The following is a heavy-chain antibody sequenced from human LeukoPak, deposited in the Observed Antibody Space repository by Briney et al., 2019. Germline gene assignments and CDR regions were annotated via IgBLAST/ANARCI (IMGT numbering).Heavy chain of an antibody. V-gene: IGHV3-7*05. D-gene: IGHD6-19*01. CDR1: GYTFTSYW. CDR3: ARGDGSGWYAY. CDR2: IADDGSQK. Sequence: PGGSLKLSCVAPGYTFTSYWMLWGRQAPGKGLEYVANIADDGSQKNYVDYVRGRVTVSRDNAKNSLYLEMNSLRAEDTAVYYCARGDGSGWYAYWGQGVLVTVSS. J-gene: IGHJ4*02.